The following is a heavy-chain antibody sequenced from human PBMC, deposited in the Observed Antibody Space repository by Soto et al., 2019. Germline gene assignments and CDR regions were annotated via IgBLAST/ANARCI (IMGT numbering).Heavy chain of an antibody. J-gene: IGHJ6*03. CDR3: ARDLRIAAAGTSDYYYYMDV. V-gene: IGHV4-31*03. CDR2: IYYSGST. Sequence: SETLSLTCTVSGGSISSGGYYWSWIRQHPGKGLEWIGYIYYSGSTYYNPSLKSRVTISVDTSKNQFSLKLSSVTAADTAVYYCARDLRIAAAGTSDYYYYMDVWGKGTTVTVSS. D-gene: IGHD6-13*01. CDR1: GGSISSGGYY.